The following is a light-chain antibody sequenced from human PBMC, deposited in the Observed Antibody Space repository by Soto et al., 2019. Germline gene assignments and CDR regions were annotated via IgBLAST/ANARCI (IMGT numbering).Light chain of an antibody. J-gene: IGKJ1*01. CDR1: QDIRND. CDR3: LQHNNFPRT. CDR2: AAS. V-gene: IGKV1-17*01. Sequence: DIQMTQSPSSLSASVGDRVTITFRASQDIRNDLGWYQQKVGKAPKRLIYAASTLQSGVPSRFSGSGSGTEYTLTISSLQPEDFAAYYCLQHNNFPRTFGQGTKVEIK.